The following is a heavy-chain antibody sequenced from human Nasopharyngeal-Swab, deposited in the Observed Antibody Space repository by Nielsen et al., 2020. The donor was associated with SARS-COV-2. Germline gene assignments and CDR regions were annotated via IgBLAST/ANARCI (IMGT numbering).Heavy chain of an antibody. V-gene: IGHV1-24*01. Sequence: ASVKVSCKVSGYTLTELSMHWVRQAPGKGLEWMGGFDPEDGETIYAQKFQGRVTMTEDTSTDTAYMGLSSLRSEDTAVYYCATDSPYGSGSYHYYYYYGMDVWGQGTTVTVSS. J-gene: IGHJ6*02. D-gene: IGHD3-10*01. CDR1: GYTLTELS. CDR3: ATDSPYGSGSYHYYYYYGMDV. CDR2: FDPEDGET.